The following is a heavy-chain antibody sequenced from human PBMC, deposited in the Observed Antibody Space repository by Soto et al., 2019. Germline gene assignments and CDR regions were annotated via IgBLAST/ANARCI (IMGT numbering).Heavy chain of an antibody. CDR3: AREPHVYFPGYINPFDY. Sequence: EVQLVESGGGLVKPGGSLRLSCAASGFTFSSYSMNWVRQAPGKGLEWVSSISSSSSYIYYADSVKGRFTISRDNAKNSLYLQMNSLRAEDTAVYYCAREPHVYFPGYINPFDYWGQGTLVTVSS. CDR1: GFTFSSYS. CDR2: ISSSSSYI. V-gene: IGHV3-21*01. J-gene: IGHJ4*02. D-gene: IGHD1-1*01.